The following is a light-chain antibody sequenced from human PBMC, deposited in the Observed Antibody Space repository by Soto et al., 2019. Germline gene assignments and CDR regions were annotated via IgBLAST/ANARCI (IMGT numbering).Light chain of an antibody. J-gene: IGLJ1*01. V-gene: IGLV1-40*01. Sequence: QSVLTQPPSVSGAPGQRVTISCTGSSSDIGAGCDVHWYQQLPGTAPKLLIYANTNRPSGVPDRFSASKSGTSASLASTGLQAEDEADYYCQSYDISLSGYVFATGTKVTVL. CDR1: SSDIGAGCD. CDR2: ANT. CDR3: QSYDISLSGYV.